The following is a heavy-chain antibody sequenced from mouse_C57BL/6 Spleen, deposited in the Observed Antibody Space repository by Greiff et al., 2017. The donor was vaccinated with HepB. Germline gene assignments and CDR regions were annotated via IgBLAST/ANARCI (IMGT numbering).Heavy chain of an antibody. CDR1: GYAFSSSW. CDR2: IYPGDGDT. D-gene: IGHD1-1*01. J-gene: IGHJ2*01. Sequence: QVQLQQSGPELVKPGASVKISCKASGYAFSSSWMNWVKQRPGQGLEWIGRIYPGDGDTNYNGKFKGKATLTAAKSSSTAYMQPSILTSGDSAVYFCARNSLGSSSDYWGQGTTLTVSS. CDR3: ARNSLGSSSDY. V-gene: IGHV1-82*01.